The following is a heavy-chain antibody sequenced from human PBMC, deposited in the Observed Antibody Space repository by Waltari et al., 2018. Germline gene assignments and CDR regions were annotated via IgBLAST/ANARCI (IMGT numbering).Heavy chain of an antibody. D-gene: IGHD6-19*01. J-gene: IGHJ4*02. CDR2: IGDDGSNK. CDR1: GFTFSSYG. CDR3: ARDLAVSYYFDY. Sequence: QVQLVESGGGVVQPGRSLRLSCAASGFTFSSYGMHCVRQAPGKGLEGVAVIGDDGSNKYDADSVKGRFTISRENSKNTLYLQMNSLRAEETAVYYCARDLAVSYYFDYWGQGTLVTVSS. V-gene: IGHV3-33*01.